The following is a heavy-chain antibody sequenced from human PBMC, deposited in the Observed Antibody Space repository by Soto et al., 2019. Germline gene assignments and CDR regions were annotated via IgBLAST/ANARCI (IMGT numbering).Heavy chain of an antibody. D-gene: IGHD6-19*01. CDR1: GFTFSSYG. CDR3: ATPQGGWYPPFDY. J-gene: IGHJ4*02. CDR2: ISYDGSNK. Sequence: QVQLVESGGGVVQPGRSLRLSCAASGFTFSSYGMHWVRQAPGKGLEWVAVISYDGSNKYYADSVKGRFTISRDNSKNTLYLQMNSLRAEDTAVYYCATPQGGWYPPFDYWGQGTLGTVSS. V-gene: IGHV3-30*03.